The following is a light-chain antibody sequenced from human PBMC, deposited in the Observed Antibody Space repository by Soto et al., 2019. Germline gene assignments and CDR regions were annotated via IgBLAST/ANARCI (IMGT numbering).Light chain of an antibody. CDR1: ESVSRN. J-gene: IGKJ5*01. V-gene: IGKV3-15*01. CDR3: QQYNSWPTIT. CDR2: DAS. Sequence: EIVLTQSPATLSLSPGERATLSCRASESVSRNLAWYQQKPCQAPRLLIYDASTRATGIPDRFSGGGSGTEFTLTISSLQSEDFVVYYCQQYNSWPTITFGQGTRLEIK.